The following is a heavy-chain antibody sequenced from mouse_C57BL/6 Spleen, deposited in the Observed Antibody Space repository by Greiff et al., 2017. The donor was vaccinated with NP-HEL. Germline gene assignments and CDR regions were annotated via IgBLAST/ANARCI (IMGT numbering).Heavy chain of an antibody. D-gene: IGHD2-4*01. CDR2: IYPGDGDT. CDR3: ARGDDYDEAWFAY. CDR1: GYAFSSSW. J-gene: IGHJ3*01. Sequence: QVQLQQSGPELVKPGASVKISCKASGYAFSSSWMNWVKQRPGKGLEWIGRIYPGDGDTNYNGKFKGKATLTADKSSSTAYMQLSSLTSEDSAVYFCARGDDYDEAWFAYWGQGTLVTVSA. V-gene: IGHV1-82*01.